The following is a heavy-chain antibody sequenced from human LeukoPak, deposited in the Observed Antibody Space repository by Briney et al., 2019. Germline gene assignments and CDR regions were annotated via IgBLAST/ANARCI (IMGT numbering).Heavy chain of an antibody. CDR1: GYSFTTYW. Sequence: GESLKISCKGSGYSFTTYWIGWVRQMPGKGLEWMGIIYPDDSETRYSPSFQGQVTISADKSITTAYLQWSSLKASDTAMYYCARRLEMATTDFDYWGQGTLVTVSS. CDR3: ARRLEMATTDFDY. CDR2: IYPDDSET. J-gene: IGHJ4*02. D-gene: IGHD5-24*01. V-gene: IGHV5-51*01.